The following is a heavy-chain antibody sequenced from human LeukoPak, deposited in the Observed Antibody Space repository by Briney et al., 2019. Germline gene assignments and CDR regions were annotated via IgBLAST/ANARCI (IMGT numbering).Heavy chain of an antibody. CDR3: ARVIAAAGHPIEY. J-gene: IGHJ4*02. V-gene: IGHV4-34*01. CDR2: IYHSGST. D-gene: IGHD6-13*01. CDR1: RGSFSGYY. Sequence: SETLSLTCVVYRGSFSGYYWSWIRPPPGKGLEWMGQIYHSGSTNYNPSLQSRATISVDTSKQEFSLKLSSVTAADTAVYYCARVIAAAGHPIEYWGQGTLVTASS.